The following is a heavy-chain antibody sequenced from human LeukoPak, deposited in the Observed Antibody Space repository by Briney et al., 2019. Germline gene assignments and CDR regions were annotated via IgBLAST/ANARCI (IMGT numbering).Heavy chain of an antibody. V-gene: IGHV4-38-2*02. CDR2: IYHTSST. CDR3: ARGGSRYQLLNWFDP. D-gene: IGHD2-2*01. Sequence: SETLSLTCTISGYSNSSGYYWAWIRQTPGKGLEWIGSIYHTSSTYRNPSLRSRVTISVDTSKNQFSLKLSSLTAADTAVYYCARGGSRYQLLNWFDPWGQGTLVTVSS. CDR1: GYSNSSGYY. J-gene: IGHJ5*02.